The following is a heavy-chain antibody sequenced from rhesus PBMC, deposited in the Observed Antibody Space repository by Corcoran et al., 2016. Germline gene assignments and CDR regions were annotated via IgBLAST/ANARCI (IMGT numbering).Heavy chain of an antibody. J-gene: IGHJ5-2*02. D-gene: IGHD2-2*01. CDR2: ISGSRGST. V-gene: IGHV4-65*02. CDR1: GGSISSSNW. CDR3: ARIASNRQNSLDV. Sequence: QVQLQESGPGLVKPSETLSLTCAVSGGSISSSNWWSWIRQPPGKGLEWLGYISGSRGSTCSNPPLKGRVTIAKDTARTQFSLKLSSVTAADTAVYYCARIASNRQNSLDVWGRGVLVTVSS.